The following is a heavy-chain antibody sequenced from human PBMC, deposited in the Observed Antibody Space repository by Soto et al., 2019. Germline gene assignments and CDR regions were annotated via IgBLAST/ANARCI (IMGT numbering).Heavy chain of an antibody. CDR3: ARALIGFLDWLPDNYYYGMDV. D-gene: IGHD3-3*02. CDR2: INPNSGDT. Sequence: ASVKVSCKVSGHSFTGHYMHWVRQAPGQGLEWMGWINPNSGDTNYARKFQGRVTMTRDTSIKTVCMELSSLRSDDTAVYYCARALIGFLDWLPDNYYYGMDVWGQGTTVTVSS. J-gene: IGHJ6*02. V-gene: IGHV1-2*02. CDR1: GHSFTGHY.